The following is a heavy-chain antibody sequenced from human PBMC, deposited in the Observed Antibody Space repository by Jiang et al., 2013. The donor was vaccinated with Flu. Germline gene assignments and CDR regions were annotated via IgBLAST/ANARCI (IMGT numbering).Heavy chain of an antibody. J-gene: IGHJ4*02. CDR1: GYTFTSYY. V-gene: IGHV1-46*01. Sequence: KASGYTFTSYYMHWVRQAPGQGLEWMGIISPSGGSTSYAQKFQGRVTMTRDTSTSTVYMELSSLRSEDTAVYYCARDSPPYSSGWNFDYWGQGTLVTVSS. CDR3: ARDSPPYSSGWNFDY. CDR2: ISPSGGST. D-gene: IGHD6-19*01.